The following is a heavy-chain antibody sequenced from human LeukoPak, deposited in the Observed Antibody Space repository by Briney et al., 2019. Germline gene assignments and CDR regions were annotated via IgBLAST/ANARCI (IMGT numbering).Heavy chain of an antibody. Sequence: SETLSLTCTVSGGSISSYYWSWIRQPPGKGLEWIGSIYYSGSTYYNPSLKSRVTISLDTSKNQFSLKLSSVTAADTAVYYCARAYSGRQHDAFDIWGQGTMVTVSS. CDR1: GGSISSYY. D-gene: IGHD1-26*01. J-gene: IGHJ3*02. V-gene: IGHV4-59*04. CDR3: ARAYSGRQHDAFDI. CDR2: IYYSGST.